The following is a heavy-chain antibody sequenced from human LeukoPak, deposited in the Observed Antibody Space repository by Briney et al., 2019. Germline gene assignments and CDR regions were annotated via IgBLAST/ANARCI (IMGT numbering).Heavy chain of an antibody. CDR2: IYHSGST. D-gene: IGHD2-2*02. V-gene: IGHV4-38-2*02. CDR1: GYSISSGYY. J-gene: IGHJ6*03. Sequence: SETLSLTCTVSGYSISSGYYWGWIRQPPGKGLEWIGSIYHSGSTYYNPSLKSRFTIPVTTSKTQFYLKLSSVPAADTAVYYCARVGGPYCSSTSCYTFWDYYYYYYMDVWGKGTTVTVSS. CDR3: ARVGGPYCSSTSCYTFWDYYYYYYMDV.